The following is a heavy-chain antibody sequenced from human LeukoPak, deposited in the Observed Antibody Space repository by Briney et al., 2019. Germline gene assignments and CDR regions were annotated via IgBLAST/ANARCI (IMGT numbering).Heavy chain of an antibody. J-gene: IGHJ4*02. V-gene: IGHV4-59*01. CDR3: ARGENETGDFDY. CDR2: IYYSGST. D-gene: IGHD3-10*01. Sequence: SETLSLTCTVSGGSISSYYWSWIRQPPGKGLEWIGYIYYSGSTNYNPSLKRRVTISVDTSKNQFSLKLSSVTAADTAVYYCARGENETGDFDYWGQGTLVTVSS. CDR1: GGSISSYY.